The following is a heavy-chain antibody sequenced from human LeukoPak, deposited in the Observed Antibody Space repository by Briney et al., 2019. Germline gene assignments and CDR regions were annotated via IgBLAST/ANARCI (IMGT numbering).Heavy chain of an antibody. V-gene: IGHV4-4*07. CDR3: ARGRNNRGYGSGWYFDY. Sequence: SETLSLTCTVSGGSMTTYVWSWVRQPAGKGREWIGRIFDTGNTMYNPSLASRVRVSLDTSNNQFSLHLTSMTAADTAVYFCARGRNNRGYGSGWYFDYWGQGILVTVSP. CDR2: IFDTGNT. D-gene: IGHD6-19*01. CDR1: GGSMTTYV. J-gene: IGHJ4*02.